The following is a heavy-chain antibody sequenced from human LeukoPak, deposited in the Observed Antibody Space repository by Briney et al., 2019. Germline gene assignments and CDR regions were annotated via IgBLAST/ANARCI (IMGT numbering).Heavy chain of an antibody. CDR2: IYYSGST. CDR3: ARHGDAIYIAAAGTGPSYFDY. Sequence: SETLSPTCTVSGGSISSSSYYWGWIRQPPGKGLEWIGYIYYSGSTNYNPSLKSRVTISVDTSKNQFSLKLSSVTAADTAVYYCARHGDAIYIAAAGTGPSYFDYWGQGTLVTVSS. CDR1: GGSISSSSYY. D-gene: IGHD6-13*01. V-gene: IGHV4-61*05. J-gene: IGHJ4*02.